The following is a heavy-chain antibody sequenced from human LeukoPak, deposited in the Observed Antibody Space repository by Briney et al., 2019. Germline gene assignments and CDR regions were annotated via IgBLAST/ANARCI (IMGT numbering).Heavy chain of an antibody. D-gene: IGHD2-2*01. CDR3: AAGVDVLVPDGGWFDP. CDR2: IIPIFGIA. Sequence: ASVKVSCKASGGTFSSYAISWVRQAPGQGLEWMGRIIPIFGIANYAQKFQGRVTITADKSTSTADMELSSLRSEDTAVYYCAAGVDVLVPDGGWFDPWGQGTLVTVPS. J-gene: IGHJ5*02. V-gene: IGHV1-69*04. CDR1: GGTFSSYA.